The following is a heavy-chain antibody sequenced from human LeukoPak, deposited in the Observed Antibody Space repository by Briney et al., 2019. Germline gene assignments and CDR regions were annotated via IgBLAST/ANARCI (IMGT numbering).Heavy chain of an antibody. CDR3: ARGPSYFQH. CDR1: GFTFSHFW. Sequence: PGGSLRLSCAASGFTFSHFWMSWVRQAPGKGLEWIGSIYYSGSTYYNPSLKSRVTISVDTSKNQFSLKLSSVTAADTAVYYCARGPSYFQHWGQGTLVTVSS. J-gene: IGHJ1*01. D-gene: IGHD3-16*01. CDR2: IYYSGST. V-gene: IGHV4-59*05.